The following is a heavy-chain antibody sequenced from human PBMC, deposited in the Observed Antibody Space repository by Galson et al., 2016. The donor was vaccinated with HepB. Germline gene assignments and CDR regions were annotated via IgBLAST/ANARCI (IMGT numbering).Heavy chain of an antibody. Sequence: QSGAEAKKPGESLKISCTGSGYTFTNYWIGWVRQMPGKGLEWMGIIYPGDSDIKYSPSFEGQVPISVDKSISTAYLQRGSLKASDTAMYYCARHTATVVTSGFDLWGQGTMVTVSS. D-gene: IGHD4-23*01. CDR3: ARHTATVVTSGFDL. V-gene: IGHV5-51*01. CDR2: IYPGDSDI. J-gene: IGHJ3*01. CDR1: GYTFTNYW.